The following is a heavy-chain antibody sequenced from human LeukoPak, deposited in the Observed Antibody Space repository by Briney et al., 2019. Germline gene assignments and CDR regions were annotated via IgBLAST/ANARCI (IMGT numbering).Heavy chain of an antibody. CDR2: INPNSGGT. Sequence: ASVKVSCKASGYTFTGYYMLWVRQAPGQGLEWMGWINPNSGGTNYAQKFQGRVTMTRDTSISTAYMELSRLRSDDTAVYYCARRRTGTGAFDIWGQGTMVTVSS. J-gene: IGHJ3*02. D-gene: IGHD3/OR15-3a*01. CDR1: GYTFTGYY. V-gene: IGHV1-2*02. CDR3: ARRRTGTGAFDI.